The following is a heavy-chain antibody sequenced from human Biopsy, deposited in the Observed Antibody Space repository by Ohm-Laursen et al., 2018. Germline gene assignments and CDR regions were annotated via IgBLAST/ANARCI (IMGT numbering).Heavy chain of an antibody. V-gene: IGHV4-61*01. D-gene: IGHD6-19*01. CDR1: GDFVSSGSFY. Sequence: SETLSLTCTVSGDFVSSGSFYWTRLRQHPGQGLAYIGYIYDRGSTANYNPSLESRVTMSVDMPKNQFSLKLSSVTAADTAIYYCARGMRSSGWPYFDSWGQGTLVTVSS. J-gene: IGHJ4*02. CDR3: ARGMRSSGWPYFDS. CDR2: IYDRGST.